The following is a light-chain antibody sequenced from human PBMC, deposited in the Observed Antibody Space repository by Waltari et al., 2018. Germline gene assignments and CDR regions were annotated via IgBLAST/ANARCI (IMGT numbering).Light chain of an antibody. J-gene: IGLJ3*02. CDR2: DVS. CDR3: NSYAGSSSWV. CDR1: SSDVGFYNY. V-gene: IGLV2-14*01. Sequence: QSALTQPASVSGSPGQSLTISCTGTSSDVGFYNYVSWYQQHPGKAPKLMIYDVSERPSGVSNRFSGSKSGNTASLTISGLQAEDEAYYYCNSYAGSSSWVFGGGTKLTVL.